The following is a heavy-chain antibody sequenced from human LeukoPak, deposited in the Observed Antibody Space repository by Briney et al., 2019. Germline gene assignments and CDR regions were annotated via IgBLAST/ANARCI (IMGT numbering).Heavy chain of an antibody. CDR2: TRTKANSYTT. D-gene: IGHD1-26*01. CDR1: GFTFSDHY. J-gene: IGHJ4*02. Sequence: GGSLRLSCAAPGFTFSDHYMDWGRQAAGKGLEWVGRTRTKANSYTTEYAASVKGRFTISRDDSKNSLYLQLNSLKTEDTAVYYCARSSGSYYVGYYFDYWGQGTLVTVSS. CDR3: ARSSGSYYVGYYFDY. V-gene: IGHV3-72*01.